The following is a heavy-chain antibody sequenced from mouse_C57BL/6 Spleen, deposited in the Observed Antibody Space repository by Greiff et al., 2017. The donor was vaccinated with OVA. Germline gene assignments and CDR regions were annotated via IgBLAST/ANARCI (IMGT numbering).Heavy chain of an antibody. V-gene: IGHV5-6*01. J-gene: IGHJ1*03. Sequence: EVKLMESGGDLVKPGGSLKLSCAASGFTFSSYGMSWVRQTPDKRLEWVATISSGGSYTYYPDSVKGRFTISRDNAKNTLYLQMSSLKSEDTAMYYCARQTSHWYFDVWGTGTTVTVSS. CDR1: GFTFSSYG. CDR2: ISSGGSYT. CDR3: ARQTSHWYFDV.